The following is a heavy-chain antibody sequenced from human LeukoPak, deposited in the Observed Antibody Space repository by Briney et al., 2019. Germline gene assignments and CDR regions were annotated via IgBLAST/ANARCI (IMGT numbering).Heavy chain of an antibody. V-gene: IGHV3-74*01. CDR2: INSDGSST. CDR1: GFTFSSYW. CDR3: ALSIRTYYFDY. J-gene: IGHJ4*02. Sequence: GGSLRLSCAASGFTFSSYWMHWVRQAPGKGLVWVSRINSDGSSTTYADSVKGRFTISRDNAKDTLYLQMNSLRAEDTAVYYCALSIRTYYFDYWGQGTLVTVSS. D-gene: IGHD1-14*01.